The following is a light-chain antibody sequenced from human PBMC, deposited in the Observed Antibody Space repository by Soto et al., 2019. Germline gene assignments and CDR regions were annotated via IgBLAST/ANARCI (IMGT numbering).Light chain of an antibody. CDR1: QSVGTW. J-gene: IGKJ1*01. CDR2: GAS. V-gene: IGKV1-5*01. CDR3: QQDNRNTWS. Sequence: DIQMTQSPSTLSASVGGRVTITCRASQSVGTWVAWYQQKPGKAPKLLIYGASNLESGVPSRFSGSGYGTEFTLTICTLQPDDFATYFCQQDNRNTWSFGSGTKVDIK.